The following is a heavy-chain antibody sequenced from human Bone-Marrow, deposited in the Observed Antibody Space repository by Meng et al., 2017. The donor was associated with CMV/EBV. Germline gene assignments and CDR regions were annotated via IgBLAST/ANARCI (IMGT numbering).Heavy chain of an antibody. V-gene: IGHV4-59*01. CDR1: GGSISSYY. D-gene: IGHD2-2*01. Sequence: SETLSLTCTVSGGSISSYYWSWIRQPPGKGLEWIGYMYNSGSTNYNPSLKSRVTTSVDTSKNQFSLKLSSVTAADTAVYYCARVRGYCSTTSCHSFMDVWGQGTTVTVSS. CDR2: MYNSGST. J-gene: IGHJ6*02. CDR3: ARVRGYCSTTSCHSFMDV.